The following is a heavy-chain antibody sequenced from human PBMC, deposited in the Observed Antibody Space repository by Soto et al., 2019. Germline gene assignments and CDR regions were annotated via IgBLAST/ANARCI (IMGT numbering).Heavy chain of an antibody. J-gene: IGHJ3*02. CDR1: GFTFSSYG. V-gene: IGHV3-33*01. CDR3: ARGSHCSGGSCYPDDAFDI. Sequence: GGSLRLSCAASGFTFSSYGMHWVRQAPGKGLEWVAVIWYDGSNKYYADSVKGRFTISRDNSKNTLYLQMNSLRAEDTAVYYCARGSHCSGGSCYPDDAFDIWGQGTMVTVSS. CDR2: IWYDGSNK. D-gene: IGHD2-15*01.